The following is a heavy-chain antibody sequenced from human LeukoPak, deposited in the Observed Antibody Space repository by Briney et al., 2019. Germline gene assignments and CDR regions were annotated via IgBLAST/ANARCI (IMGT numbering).Heavy chain of an antibody. V-gene: IGHV3-21*01. CDR3: ASDIVAAGTPTETVDF. D-gene: IGHD6-13*01. CDR2: ISTTSSYI. CDR1: GFTFSSYS. Sequence: GGSLRLSCVASGFTFSSYSMNWVRQAPGEGLEGVSSISTTSSYIYYADSVKGRFTISRDNARNSLYLQMNSLRAEDTAVYYCASDIVAAGTPTETVDFWGQGTLVTVSS. J-gene: IGHJ4*02.